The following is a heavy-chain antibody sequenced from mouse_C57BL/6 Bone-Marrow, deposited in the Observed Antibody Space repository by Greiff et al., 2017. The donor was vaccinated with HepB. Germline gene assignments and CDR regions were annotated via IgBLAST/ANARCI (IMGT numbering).Heavy chain of an antibody. CDR1: GFSFNTYA. V-gene: IGHV10-1*01. Sequence: EVKVIESGGGLVQPKGSLKLSCAASGFSFNTYAMNWVRQAPGKGLEWVARIRSKSNNYATYYADSVKDRFTISRDDSESMLSLQMNNLKTEDTAMYYCGRHGYGRYAMDYWGQGTSVTVSS. D-gene: IGHD1-1*01. CDR2: IRSKSNNYAT. CDR3: GRHGYGRYAMDY. J-gene: IGHJ4*01.